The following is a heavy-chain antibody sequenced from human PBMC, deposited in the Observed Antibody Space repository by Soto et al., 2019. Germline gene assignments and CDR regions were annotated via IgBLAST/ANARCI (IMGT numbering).Heavy chain of an antibody. J-gene: IGHJ4*02. Sequence: QVQLQQWGAGLLKPSETLSLTCGVSGGSFSGYYWSWIRQPPGKALEWIGEITFGGNTNYNPSLKSRVTISVDTSEKQFSLHLTSVTAADTAVYYCVRGQGITGAYRYFSVWGQGARVIVSS. D-gene: IGHD1-20*01. CDR3: VRGQGITGAYRYFSV. CDR2: ITFGGNT. V-gene: IGHV4-34*02. CDR1: GGSFSGYY.